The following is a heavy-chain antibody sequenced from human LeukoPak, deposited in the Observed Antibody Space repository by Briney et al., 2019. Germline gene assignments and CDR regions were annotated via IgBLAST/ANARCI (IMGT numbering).Heavy chain of an antibody. Sequence: GGSLRLSCTAAGFTFRNYVMSWVRQAPGKGLKWVSSIRSSGDDTSSADSVKGRFTISRDNAKNSLYLQMNSLRAEDTAVYYCARGYCGGDCFDYWGQGTLVTVSS. CDR2: IRSSGDDT. CDR3: ARGYCGGDCFDY. J-gene: IGHJ4*02. V-gene: IGHV3-21*01. D-gene: IGHD2-21*01. CDR1: GFTFRNYV.